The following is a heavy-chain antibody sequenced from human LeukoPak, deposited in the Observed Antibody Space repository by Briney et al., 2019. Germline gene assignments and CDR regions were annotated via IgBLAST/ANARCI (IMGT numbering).Heavy chain of an antibody. CDR2: IYPGDSDT. CDR3: ARLPAVTTEPFDY. CDR1: GYSFTSCW. D-gene: IGHD4-17*01. J-gene: IGHJ4*02. V-gene: IGHV5-51*01. Sequence: GESPKISCKGSGYSFTSCWIGWVRQMPGKGLEWMGIIYPGDSDTRYSPSFQGQVTISADKSISTAYLQWSSLKASDTAMYYCARLPAVTTEPFDYWGQGTLVTVSS.